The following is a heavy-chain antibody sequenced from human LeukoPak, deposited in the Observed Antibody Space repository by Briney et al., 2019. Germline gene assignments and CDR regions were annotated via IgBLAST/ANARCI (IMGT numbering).Heavy chain of an antibody. D-gene: IGHD3-22*01. CDR1: GGSISSYY. CDR2: IYYSGST. Sequence: SETLSLTCTVSGGSISSYYWSWIRQPPGKGLEWIGYIYYSGSTNYNPSLKSRVTISVDTSKNQFSLKLSSVTAADTAVYYCARNGRYYYDSSGYYFYYYYGMDVWGQGTTVTVSS. CDR3: ARNGRYYYDSSGYYFYYYYGMDV. J-gene: IGHJ6*02. V-gene: IGHV4-59*01.